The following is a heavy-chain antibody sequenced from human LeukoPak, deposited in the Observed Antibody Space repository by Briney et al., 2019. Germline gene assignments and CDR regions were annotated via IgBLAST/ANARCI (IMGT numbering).Heavy chain of an antibody. J-gene: IGHJ4*02. V-gene: IGHV4-34*01. CDR3: ARHLLSTVTPFDY. Sequence: PSETLSLTCAVYGGSFSGYYWSWIRQPPGKGLEWIGEINHSGSTNYNPSLKSRATISVDTSKNQFSLKLTSVTAADTAVYYCARHLLSTVTPFDYWGQGTLVTVSS. D-gene: IGHD4-17*01. CDR1: GGSFSGYY. CDR2: INHSGST.